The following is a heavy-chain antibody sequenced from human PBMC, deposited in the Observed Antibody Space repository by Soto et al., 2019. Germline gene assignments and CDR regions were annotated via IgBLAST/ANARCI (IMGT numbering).Heavy chain of an antibody. V-gene: IGHV3-30*18. Sequence: PVGSLRLSCAASGFTFSSYGMHWVRQAPGKGLEWVAVISYDGSNKYYADSVKGRFTISRDNSKNTLYLQMNSLRAEDTAVYYCAKAPWAAAAGIGYWGQGTLVTVSS. CDR1: GFTFSSYG. CDR2: ISYDGSNK. D-gene: IGHD6-13*01. J-gene: IGHJ4*02. CDR3: AKAPWAAAAGIGY.